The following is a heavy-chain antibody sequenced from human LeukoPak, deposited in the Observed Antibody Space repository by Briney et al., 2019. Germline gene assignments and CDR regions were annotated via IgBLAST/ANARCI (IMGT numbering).Heavy chain of an antibody. J-gene: IGHJ5*02. CDR2: ISSSGTTI. CDR1: GFTLSSYE. Sequence: AGGSLRLSCAASGFTLSSYEMNWVRQAPGKGLEWISYISSSGTTIYYVDSVKGRFTISRDNAKNSLYLQMNSLRAEDTALYYCVRSWQLLENWLDPWGQGTLVIVSS. CDR3: VRSWQLLENWLDP. V-gene: IGHV3-48*03. D-gene: IGHD6-13*01.